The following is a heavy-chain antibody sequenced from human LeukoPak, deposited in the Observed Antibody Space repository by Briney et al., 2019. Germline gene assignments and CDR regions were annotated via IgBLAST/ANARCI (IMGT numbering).Heavy chain of an antibody. J-gene: IGHJ4*02. CDR3: ARSYCSGGSCYDY. CDR1: GFTFSSYS. V-gene: IGHV3-48*02. D-gene: IGHD2-15*01. Sequence: GGSLRLSCAASGFTFSSYSMNWVRQAPGKGLEWVSSIRSSSSTINYADSVKGRFTISRDNAKNSLYLQMNSLRDEDTAVYYCARSYCSGGSCYDYWGQGTLVTVSS. CDR2: IRSSSSTI.